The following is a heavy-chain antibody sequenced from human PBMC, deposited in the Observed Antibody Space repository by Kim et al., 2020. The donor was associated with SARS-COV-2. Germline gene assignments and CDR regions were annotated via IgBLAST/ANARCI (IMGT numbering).Heavy chain of an antibody. CDR3: ARDQSGRELRFFAWVPMDV. CDR1: GGSMSNYY. J-gene: IGHJ6*01. V-gene: IGHV4-59*01. D-gene: IGHD3-9*01. Sequence: SETLSLTCTVSGGSMSNYYWSWIRQPPGKGLEWIGYIYYSGSTNYNPSLKSRVTISIKTSRNQFSLKLSSVTAADTAVYYCARDQSGRELRFFAWVPMDVWGQGATVTVSS. CDR2: IYYSGST.